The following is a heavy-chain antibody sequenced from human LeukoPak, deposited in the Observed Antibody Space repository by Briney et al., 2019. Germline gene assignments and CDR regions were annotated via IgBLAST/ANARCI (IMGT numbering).Heavy chain of an antibody. J-gene: IGHJ3*02. CDR1: GLTFYSYG. CDR2: ISGSGGTT. CDR3: AKDVKTLDAFDI. V-gene: IGHV3-23*01. Sequence: GGSLRLSCAASGLTFYSYGMSWVRQAPGKGLEWVSGISGSGGTTYYADSVKGRFTITRDNSRNTVYLQMNSLRAEDTAVYYCAKDVKTLDAFDIWGRGTMVAVSS.